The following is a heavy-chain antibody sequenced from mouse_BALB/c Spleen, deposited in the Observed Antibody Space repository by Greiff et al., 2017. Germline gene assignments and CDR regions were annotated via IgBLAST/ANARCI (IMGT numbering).Heavy chain of an antibody. Sequence: QVQLQQSGPELVKPGASVKISCKASGYAFSSSWMNWVKQRPGQGLEWIGRIYPGDGDTNYNGKFKGKATLTADKSSSTAYMQLSSLTSVDSAVYFCAREGEIGWLGECDYGGKGTTLTVSS. CDR1: GYAFSSSW. D-gene: IGHD2-3*01. CDR3: AREGEIGWLGECDY. CDR2: IYPGDGDT. V-gene: IGHV1-82*01. J-gene: IGHJ2*01.